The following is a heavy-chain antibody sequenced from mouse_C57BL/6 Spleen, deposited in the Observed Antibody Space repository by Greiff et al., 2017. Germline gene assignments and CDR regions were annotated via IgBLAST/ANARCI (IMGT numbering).Heavy chain of an antibody. CDR2: IDPETGGT. Sequence: QVQLQQSGAELARPGASVTLSCKASGYTFTDYEMHWVKQTPVHGLEWIGAIDPETGGTAYNQKFKGKAILTADKSSSTAYMELRSLTSEDSAVYYCTNYGNYRGAMDYWGQGTAVTVSS. CDR1: GYTFTDYE. V-gene: IGHV1-15*01. CDR3: TNYGNYRGAMDY. D-gene: IGHD2-1*01. J-gene: IGHJ4*01.